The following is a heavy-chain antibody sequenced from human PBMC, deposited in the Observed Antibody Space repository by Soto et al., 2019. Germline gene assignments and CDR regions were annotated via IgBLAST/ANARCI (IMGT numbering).Heavy chain of an antibody. CDR1: GFTFSNYN. CDR3: ARDSSTGYYLSDFDY. J-gene: IGHJ4*02. D-gene: IGHD3-9*01. V-gene: IGHV3-21*01. CDR2: ISTRSHYI. Sequence: GGSLRLSCAAYGFTFSNYNMNWVRQAPGKGLEWVASISTRSHYIYYADSLKGRFTISRDNAKNSVDLQISSLRAEDTAVYYCARDSSTGYYLSDFDYWGQGTLVTVSS.